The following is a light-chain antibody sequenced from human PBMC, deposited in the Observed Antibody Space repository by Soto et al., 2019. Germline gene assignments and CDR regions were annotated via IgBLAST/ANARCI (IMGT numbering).Light chain of an antibody. V-gene: IGKV3-20*01. J-gene: IGKJ1*01. CDR2: GAS. Sequence: EIVLTQSPASLSLSPGERATLSCRASQSVSNNYLAWYQQKPGQAPRLLIYGASNRATGIPDRFSGSGSGTGFTLTISRLEPEDFAVYYCQQYGSSGTFGQGTKVDIK. CDR1: QSVSNNY. CDR3: QQYGSSGT.